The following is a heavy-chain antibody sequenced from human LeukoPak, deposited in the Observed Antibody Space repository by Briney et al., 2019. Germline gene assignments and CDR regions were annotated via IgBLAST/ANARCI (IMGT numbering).Heavy chain of an antibody. Sequence: PSETLSLTCAVSGYSISSGYYWGWIRQPPGKGLEWIGSIYHSGSTYYNPSLKSRVTISVDTSKNQFSLKLSSVTAADTAVYYCAREQHLVQGGAFDVWGQGTVVTVSS. J-gene: IGHJ3*01. D-gene: IGHD6-13*01. V-gene: IGHV4-38-2*02. CDR2: IYHSGST. CDR3: AREQHLVQGGAFDV. CDR1: GYSISSGYY.